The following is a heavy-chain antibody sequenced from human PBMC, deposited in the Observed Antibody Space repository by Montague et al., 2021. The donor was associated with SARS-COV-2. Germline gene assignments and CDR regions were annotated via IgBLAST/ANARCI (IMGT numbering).Heavy chain of an antibody. CDR1: GGSISSGSYY. CDR2: IYTSGST. D-gene: IGHD3-9*01. J-gene: IGHJ4*02. CDR3: ARESLHLTGYYNDYFDY. V-gene: IGHV4-61*02. Sequence: TLSLTCTVSGGSISSGSYYWNWIRQPAGKGLEWIGRIYTSGSTNYNPSLKSRVTISVDTSKNQFSLKLSCVTAADTAVYYCARESLHLTGYYNDYFDYWGQGTLVTVSS.